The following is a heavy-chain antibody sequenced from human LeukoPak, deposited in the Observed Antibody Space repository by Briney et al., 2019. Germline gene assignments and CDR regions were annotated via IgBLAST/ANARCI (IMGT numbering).Heavy chain of an antibody. CDR3: ARVRSTSSFDY. CDR2: ISSNGGST. V-gene: IGHV3-64*01. D-gene: IGHD2-2*01. CDR1: GFTFSSYA. Sequence: GGSLRLSCAASGFTFSSYAMHWVRQAPGKGLEYVSAISSNGGSTYYANPVKGRFTISRDNAKNSLYLQMNSLRAEDTAVYYCARVRSTSSFDYWGQGTLVTVSS. J-gene: IGHJ4*02.